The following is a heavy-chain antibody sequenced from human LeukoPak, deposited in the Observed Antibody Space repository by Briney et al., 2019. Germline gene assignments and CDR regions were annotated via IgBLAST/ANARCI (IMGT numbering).Heavy chain of an antibody. CDR3: AKGRAAGYYFDY. CDR2: ISGSGGST. D-gene: IGHD6-19*01. Sequence: GGSLRLSCAASGFTFSGYAMSWVRQAPGKGLEWVSAISGSGGSTYYADSVKGRFTISRDNSKNTLYLQMNSLRAEDTAVYYCAKGRAAGYYFDYWGQGTLVTVSS. J-gene: IGHJ4*02. V-gene: IGHV3-23*01. CDR1: GFTFSGYA.